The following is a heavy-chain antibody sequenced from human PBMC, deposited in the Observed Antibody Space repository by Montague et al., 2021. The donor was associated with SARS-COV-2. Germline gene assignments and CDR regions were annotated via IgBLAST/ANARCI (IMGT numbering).Heavy chain of an antibody. CDR1: GGSISSYY. CDR3: ARVPYSSSSELHYYYMGV. V-gene: IGHV4-4*07. CDR2: IYTSGST. Sequence: SETLSLTCTVSGGSISSYYWSWIRQPAGKGLEWIGRIYTSGSTNXNPSLKGRVTMSVDTSKNQFSLKLSSVTAADTAVYYCARVPYSSSSELHYYYMGVWGKGTPVTVSS. D-gene: IGHD6-6*01. J-gene: IGHJ6*03.